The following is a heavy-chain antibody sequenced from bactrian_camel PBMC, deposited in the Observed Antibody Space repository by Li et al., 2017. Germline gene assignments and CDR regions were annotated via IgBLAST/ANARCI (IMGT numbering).Heavy chain of an antibody. D-gene: IGHD8*01. CDR2: VERNGRV. J-gene: IGHJ6*01. CDR3: AVPYQDLSATETLRVMSSGGDFGH. V-gene: IGHV3S63*01. CDR1: GFTFAGSE. Sequence: HVQLVESGGGSVQAGGSLRLSCAASGFTFAGSEWGWFRQAPGNECELVAGVERNGRVVYGNSVKGRFTVSQDIAKNTVYLQMTNLKPEDTAMYYCAVPYQDLSATETLRVMSSGGDFGHYGQGTQVTVS.